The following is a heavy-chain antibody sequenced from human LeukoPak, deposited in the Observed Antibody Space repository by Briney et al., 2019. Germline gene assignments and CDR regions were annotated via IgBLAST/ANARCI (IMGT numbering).Heavy chain of an antibody. D-gene: IGHD6-13*01. Sequence: SETLSLTCTVSGGSISSYYWSWIRQPPGKGLEWIGYIYYSGSTNYNPSLKSRDTISVDTSKNQFSLKLSSVTAADTAVYYCAKYSSSWFKSLGAFDIWGQGTMVTVSS. CDR2: IYYSGST. CDR3: AKYSSSWFKSLGAFDI. CDR1: GGSISSYY. J-gene: IGHJ3*02. V-gene: IGHV4-59*01.